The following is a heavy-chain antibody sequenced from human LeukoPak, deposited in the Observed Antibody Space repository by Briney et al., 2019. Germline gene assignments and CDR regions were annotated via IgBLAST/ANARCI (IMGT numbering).Heavy chain of an antibody. CDR2: IYHSGST. J-gene: IGHJ4*02. CDR1: GGSISTYY. D-gene: IGHD5-18*01. CDR3: AREVDRSYGRLDY. V-gene: IGHV4-59*01. Sequence: SETLSLTCTVSGGSISTYYWSWIRQPPGKGLEWIGYIYHSGSTNYNPSLKSRVTISVDTSKNQFSLKLTSVTAADTAVYYCAREVDRSYGRLDYWGQGTLVTVSS.